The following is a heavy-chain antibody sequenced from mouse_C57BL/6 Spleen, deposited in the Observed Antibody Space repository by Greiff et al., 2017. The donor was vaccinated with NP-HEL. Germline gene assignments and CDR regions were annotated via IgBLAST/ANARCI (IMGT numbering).Heavy chain of an antibody. J-gene: IGHJ2*01. Sequence: VQLQESGPELVKPGASVKISCKASGYAFSSSWMNWVKQRPGKGLEWIGRIYPGDGDTNYNGKFKGKATLTADKSSSTAYMQLSSLTSEDSAVSFSASLYTHYIDYGGQGTTLTVSS. CDR1: GYAFSSSW. CDR2: IYPGDGDT. CDR3: ASLYTHYIDY. V-gene: IGHV1-82*01.